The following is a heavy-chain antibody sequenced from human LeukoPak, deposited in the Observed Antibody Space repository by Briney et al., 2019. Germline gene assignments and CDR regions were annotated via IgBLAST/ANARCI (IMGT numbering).Heavy chain of an antibody. CDR3: ARGPFDN. CDR2: INPNSGGT. CDR1: GYTFTGYY. Sequence: ASVNVSCKASGYTFTGYYMHWVRQAPGQGLEWMGWINPNSGGTYYEQKFRGRDTMTRDTSISTAYIELSSLRSDDTAVYYCARGPFDNWGQGTLVTVSS. V-gene: IGHV1-2*02. J-gene: IGHJ4*02.